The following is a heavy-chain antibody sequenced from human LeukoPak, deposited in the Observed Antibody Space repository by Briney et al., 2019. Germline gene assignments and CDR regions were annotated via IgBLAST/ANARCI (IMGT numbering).Heavy chain of an antibody. D-gene: IGHD2-21*01. CDR2: INPDGSET. Sequence: QPRGSPPLSCVVSGFNFHNYWMTGVRLATGKGLEWLAIINPDGSETSYEDYVKGRAIVSRDNDNNSLSLDLTSVRAEDTALYYCARDLYSPPDVWGQGTSVTASS. CDR1: GFNFHNYW. CDR3: ARDLYSPPDV. J-gene: IGHJ6*02. V-gene: IGHV3-7*01.